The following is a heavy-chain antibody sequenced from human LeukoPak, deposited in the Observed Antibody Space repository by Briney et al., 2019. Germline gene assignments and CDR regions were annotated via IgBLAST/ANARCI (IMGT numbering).Heavy chain of an antibody. J-gene: IGHJ6*03. CDR3: ARDSLSRRAYYYYMDV. D-gene: IGHD3-9*01. V-gene: IGHV4-4*07. CDR1: GGSISSYY. CDR2: IYTSGST. Sequence: SETLSLTCSVSGGSISSYYWSWIRQPAGKGLEWVGRIYTSGSTNYNPSLKSRVTMSVDTSKNQFSLKLSSVTAADTAVYYCARDSLSRRAYYYYMDVWGKGTTVTVSS.